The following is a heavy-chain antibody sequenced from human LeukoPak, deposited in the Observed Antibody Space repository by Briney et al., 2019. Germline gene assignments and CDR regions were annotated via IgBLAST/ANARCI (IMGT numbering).Heavy chain of an antibody. Sequence: GASVKVSCKASGYTFTSYGISWVRQAPGQGLEWMGWTSAYNGNTNYAQKLQGRVTMTTDTSTSTAYMELRSLRSDDTAVYYCAGHLGYYYGSGSYSYYYYYGMDVWGQGTTVTVSS. D-gene: IGHD3-10*01. CDR2: TSAYNGNT. J-gene: IGHJ6*02. CDR1: GYTFTSYG. V-gene: IGHV1-18*01. CDR3: AGHLGYYYGSGSYSYYYYYGMDV.